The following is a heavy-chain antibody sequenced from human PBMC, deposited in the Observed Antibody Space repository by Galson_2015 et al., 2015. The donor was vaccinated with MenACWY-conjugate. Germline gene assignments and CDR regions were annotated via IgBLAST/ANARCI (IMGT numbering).Heavy chain of an antibody. D-gene: IGHD1-26*01. Sequence: QSGAEVKKPGESLKISCKGSGYSFTNYWIGWVRQMPGRGLEWMGLIDPHNSNTRYSPSFQGQVTISADESISTAFLQWSSLKASDTAMYYCARHPPGGRGMDVWGRGITVTVSS. CDR1: GYSFTNYW. V-gene: IGHV5-51*01. CDR3: ARHPPGGRGMDV. J-gene: IGHJ6*02. CDR2: IDPHNSNT.